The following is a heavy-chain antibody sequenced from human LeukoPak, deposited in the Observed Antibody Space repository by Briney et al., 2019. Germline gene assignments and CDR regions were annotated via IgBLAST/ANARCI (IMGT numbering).Heavy chain of an antibody. CDR2: IIPIFGTA. Sequence: ASVKVSCKASGGTFSSYAISWVRQAPGQGLEWMGGIIPIFGTANYAQKFQGWVTMTRDTSISTAYMELSRLRSDDTAVYYCARGGSVSGWYLSYNWLDPWGQGTLVTVS. CDR1: GGTFSSYA. V-gene: IGHV1-69*05. D-gene: IGHD6-19*01. CDR3: ARGGSVSGWYLSYNWLDP. J-gene: IGHJ5*02.